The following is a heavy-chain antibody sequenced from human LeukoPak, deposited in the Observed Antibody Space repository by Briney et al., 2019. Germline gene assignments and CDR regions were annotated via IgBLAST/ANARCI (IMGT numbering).Heavy chain of an antibody. CDR1: GGPISSYY. CDR3: AREPLRYFDWNDAFDI. J-gene: IGHJ3*02. V-gene: IGHV4-4*07. Sequence: PSETLSLTCTVSGGPISSYYWSWIRQPAGKGLEWIGRIYTSGSTNYNPSLKSRVTMSVDTSKNQFSLKLSSVTAADTAVYYCAREPLRYFDWNDAFDIWGQGTMVTVSS. D-gene: IGHD3-9*01. CDR2: IYTSGST.